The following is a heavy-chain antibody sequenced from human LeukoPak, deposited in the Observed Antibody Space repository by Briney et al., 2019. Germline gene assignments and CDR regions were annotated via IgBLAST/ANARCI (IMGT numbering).Heavy chain of an antibody. CDR2: ISQDGSEK. J-gene: IGHJ6*02. D-gene: IGHD2-15*01. Sequence: GGSLRLSCAGSGFTFSTYWMTWVRQAPGKGLEWVANISQDGSEKYYVASVQGRFTISRDNAKNSLSLQMNSLRAEDTSVYYCARDRGRSARGYYYGIDVWGQGTAVTVSS. V-gene: IGHV3-7*01. CDR1: GFTFSTYW. CDR3: ARDRGRSARGYYYGIDV.